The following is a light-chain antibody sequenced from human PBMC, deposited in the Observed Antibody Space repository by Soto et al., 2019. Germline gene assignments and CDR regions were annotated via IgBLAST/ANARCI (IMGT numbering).Light chain of an antibody. Sequence: EIVLTQSPGTLSLSPGERATLSCRASQSVSSSYLAWHQQKPGQAPRLLIYGASSRATGIPDRFSGSVSGTGFTLTISRLEPEDFAVYYCQQYGSSPPWTFGQGTKVDIK. CDR1: QSVSSSY. J-gene: IGKJ1*01. V-gene: IGKV3-20*01. CDR3: QQYGSSPPWT. CDR2: GAS.